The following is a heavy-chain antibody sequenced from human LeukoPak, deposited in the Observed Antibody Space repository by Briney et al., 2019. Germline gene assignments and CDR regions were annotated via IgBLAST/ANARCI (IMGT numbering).Heavy chain of an antibody. CDR3: AKVGCGGDCYYGFDY. Sequence: GRSLRLSCAASGFTFDDYAMHWVRQAPGKGLEWVSGISWNSGSIGYADSVKGRFTISRDNAKNSLYLQMNSLRAEDIALYYCAKVGCGGDCYYGFDYWGQGTLVTVSS. CDR1: GFTFDDYA. CDR2: ISWNSGSI. D-gene: IGHD2-21*02. V-gene: IGHV3-9*03. J-gene: IGHJ4*02.